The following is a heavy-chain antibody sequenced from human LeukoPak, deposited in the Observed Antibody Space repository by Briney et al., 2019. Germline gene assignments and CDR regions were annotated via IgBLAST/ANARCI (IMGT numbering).Heavy chain of an antibody. V-gene: IGHV1-2*02. CDR2: INPNSGGT. Sequence: ASVKVSCKASGYTFTGYYMHWVRQAPGQGLEWMGWINPNSGGTNYAQKFQGRVTMTRDTSISTAYMELSRLRSDDTAVYYCARLKLTIVRGGTSYFDYWGQGTLVTVSS. J-gene: IGHJ4*02. CDR1: GYTFTGYY. D-gene: IGHD3-10*01. CDR3: ARLKLTIVRGGTSYFDY.